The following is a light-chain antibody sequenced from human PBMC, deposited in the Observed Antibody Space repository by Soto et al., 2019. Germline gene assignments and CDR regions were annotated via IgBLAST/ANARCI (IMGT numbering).Light chain of an antibody. CDR2: DVT. J-gene: IGLJ2*01. V-gene: IGLV2-14*03. Sequence: QSALTQPASPSGSPGQSITISCTGTSSDIGGYNFVSWYQQHPGKAPKLMFYDVTNRPSGVSNRFSGSKSGDTASLTISGLQAEDESVYYCSSYTSTNTVVFGGGTKLTLL. CDR3: SSYTSTNTVV. CDR1: SSDIGGYNF.